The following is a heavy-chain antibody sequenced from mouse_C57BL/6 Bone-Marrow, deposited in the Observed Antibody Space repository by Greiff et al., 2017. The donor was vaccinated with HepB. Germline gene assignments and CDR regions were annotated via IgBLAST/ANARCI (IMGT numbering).Heavy chain of an antibody. D-gene: IGHD1-1*01. J-gene: IGHJ2*01. CDR2: IRNKANGYTT. CDR1: GFTFTDYY. CDR3: ARYAYGSLDY. V-gene: IGHV7-3*01. Sequence: EVKLVESGGSLVQPGGSLSLSCAASGFTFTDYYMSWVRQPPGKALEWLGFIRNKANGYTTEYSASVKGRFTISRDNSQSILYLQMNALRAEDSATYYCARYAYGSLDYWGQGTTLTVSS.